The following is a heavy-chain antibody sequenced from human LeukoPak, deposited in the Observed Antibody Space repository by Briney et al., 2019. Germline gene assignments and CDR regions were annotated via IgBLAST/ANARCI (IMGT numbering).Heavy chain of an antibody. CDR3: ARDERIAAATNWFDP. Sequence: GGSLRLSCAASGFTFSSYWIHWVRQAPGRGLEWVSRINPDGSSTSYADSVKGRFTISRDNAKNTLYLQMNSLRAEDTAVYYCARDERIAAATNWFDPWGQGTLVTVSS. CDR2: INPDGSST. J-gene: IGHJ5*02. CDR1: GFTFSSYW. V-gene: IGHV3-74*01. D-gene: IGHD6-13*01.